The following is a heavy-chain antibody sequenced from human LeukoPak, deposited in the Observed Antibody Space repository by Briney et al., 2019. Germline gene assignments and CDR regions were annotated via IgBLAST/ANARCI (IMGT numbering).Heavy chain of an antibody. CDR2: ISSSGSTI. CDR3: ATLLRFGESIYYGMDV. D-gene: IGHD3-10*01. V-gene: IGHV3-11*01. J-gene: IGHJ6*02. Sequence: GGSLRLSCAASGFTFSDYYMSWIRQAPGKGLEWVSYISSSGSTIYYADSVKGRFTISRDNAKNSLYLQMNSLRAEDTAVYYCATLLRFGESIYYGMDVWGQGTTVTVSS. CDR1: GFTFSDYY.